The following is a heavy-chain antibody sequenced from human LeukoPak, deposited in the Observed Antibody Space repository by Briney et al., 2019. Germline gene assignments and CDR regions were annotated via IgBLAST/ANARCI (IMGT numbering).Heavy chain of an antibody. J-gene: IGHJ4*02. D-gene: IGHD3-9*01. CDR1: GGSFSGYH. Sequence: PSETLSLTCVVYGGSFSGYHWSWIRQPPGKGLEWIGDINHSGSTNYNPSLKSRITISVDTSKNQFSLRLSSVTAADTAVYYCARYYDILTGYYVFDYWGQGTLVTVSS. CDR3: ARYYDILTGYYVFDY. V-gene: IGHV4-34*01. CDR2: INHSGST.